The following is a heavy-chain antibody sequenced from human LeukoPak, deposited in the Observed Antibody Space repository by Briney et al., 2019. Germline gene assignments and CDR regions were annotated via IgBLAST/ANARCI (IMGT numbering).Heavy chain of an antibody. Sequence: SVKVSCKVSGGPFSTYAISWVRQAPGQGPEWMGGIIPILDLSNYAEKFQGRVTITTDESTSTAYMELSSLKSEDTAVYFCTRSRLVQDCYGSWGQGTLVTVSS. CDR3: TRSRLVQDCYGS. CDR2: IIPILDLS. V-gene: IGHV1-69*05. D-gene: IGHD2-21*01. J-gene: IGHJ5*02. CDR1: GGPFSTYA.